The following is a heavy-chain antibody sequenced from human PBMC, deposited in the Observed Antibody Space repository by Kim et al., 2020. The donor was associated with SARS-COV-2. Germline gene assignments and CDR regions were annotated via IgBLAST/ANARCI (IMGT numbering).Heavy chain of an antibody. CDR3: SRGDDV. J-gene: IGHJ3*01. Sequence: SETLSLTCNVSGGSFSFGSFNVDYYTWIRLPPGKGLEWIWEIHPSGSPHFNPSLHSRLTLSHDTSKRQLSLTLRSVTAADTAIYFCSRGDDV. CDR2: IHPSGSP. V-gene: IGHV4-34*01. CDR1: GGSFSFGSFNVDY.